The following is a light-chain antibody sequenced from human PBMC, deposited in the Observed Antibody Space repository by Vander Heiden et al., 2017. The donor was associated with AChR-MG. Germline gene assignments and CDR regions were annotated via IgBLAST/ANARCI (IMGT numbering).Light chain of an antibody. CDR3: QLYGTSSGYT. CDR2: GAS. V-gene: IGKV3-20*01. CDR1: QSGSSSY. Sequence: DIVLTQSPGTLSLPPGEGAALSCRAGQSGSSSYLAWYQQQPGQAPRRLIYGASSRATGIPDRFSGSGFGTDFTLTISMREPEDFAMYYCQLYGTSSGYTFGSEAKLEI. J-gene: IGKJ2*01.